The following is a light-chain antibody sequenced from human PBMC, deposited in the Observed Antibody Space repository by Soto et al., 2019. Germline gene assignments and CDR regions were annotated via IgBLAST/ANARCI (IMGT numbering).Light chain of an antibody. CDR2: STS. Sequence: QAVVTQEPSLTVSPGGTVTLTCASSTGAVTSGYYPNWFQQKRGQAPRALIYSTSNKDSWTPARFSGSLLGGKAALTLSGVQPEDEAEYYCLLYYGGAHVVFGGGTKLTVL. CDR3: LLYYGGAHVV. V-gene: IGLV7-43*01. CDR1: TGAVTSGYY. J-gene: IGLJ2*01.